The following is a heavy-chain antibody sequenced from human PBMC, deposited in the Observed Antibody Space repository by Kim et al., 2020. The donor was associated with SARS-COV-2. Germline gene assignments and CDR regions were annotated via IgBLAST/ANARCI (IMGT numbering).Heavy chain of an antibody. CDR1: GYTFTNYV. J-gene: IGHJ5*02. CDR2: IDTKTGNP. D-gene: IGHD1-1*01. V-gene: IGHV7-4-1*02. CDR3: VRWNNMGGSDWFDP. Sequence: ASVKVSCKASGYTFTNYVINWVRQAPGQGLEWMGWIDTKTGNPMYAQGFTGRFVFSLDTSVSTTYLQISSLKTEDTAVYYCVRWNNMGGSDWFDPWGQGTLVIVSS.